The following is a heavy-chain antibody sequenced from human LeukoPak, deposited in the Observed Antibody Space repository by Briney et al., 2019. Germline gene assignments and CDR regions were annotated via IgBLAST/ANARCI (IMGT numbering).Heavy chain of an antibody. D-gene: IGHD3-22*01. J-gene: IGHJ4*02. CDR1: GFTFSSYW. V-gene: IGHV3-7*01. Sequence: GGSVRLSCAASGFTFSSYWMSWVRQAPGKGLEWVANMNPDGSETYYLDSVKGRFTISRDNAKSSLYLQMNSLRGDDTAVYYCERDGALYDSRRGYYYTEDDYWGQGTLVTVSS. CDR2: MNPDGSET. CDR3: ERDGALYDSRRGYYYTEDDY.